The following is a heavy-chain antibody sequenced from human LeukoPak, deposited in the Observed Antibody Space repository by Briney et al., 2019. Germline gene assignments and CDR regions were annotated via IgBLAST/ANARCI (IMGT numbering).Heavy chain of an antibody. J-gene: IGHJ3*02. D-gene: IGHD6-6*01. CDR3: ARESESTFDI. CDR1: GDSVSSNSVA. CDR2: TYYRSKWYN. V-gene: IGHV6-1*01. Sequence: SQTLSYACAISGDSVSSNSVAWNWIRQSPSRGLEWLGRTYYRSKWYNDYAVSVKSRIIINPDTSKNQFSLQLNSVTPEDTAVYYCARESESTFDIWGQGTMVTVSS.